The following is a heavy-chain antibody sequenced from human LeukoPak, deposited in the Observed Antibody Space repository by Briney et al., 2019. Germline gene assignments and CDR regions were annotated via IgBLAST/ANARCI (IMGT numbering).Heavy chain of an antibody. J-gene: IGHJ3*02. V-gene: IGHV1-24*01. CDR3: ATATGAFPHDAFDI. Sequence: ASVEVSCKVSGYTLTELSMHWVRQAPGKGLEWMGGFDPEDGETIYAQKFQGRVTMTEDTSTDTAYMELSSLRSEDTAVYYCATATGAFPHDAFDIWGQGTMVTVSS. D-gene: IGHD7-27*01. CDR2: FDPEDGET. CDR1: GYTLTELS.